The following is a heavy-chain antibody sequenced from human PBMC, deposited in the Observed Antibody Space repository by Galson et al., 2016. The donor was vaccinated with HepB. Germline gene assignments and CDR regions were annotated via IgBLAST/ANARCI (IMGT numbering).Heavy chain of an antibody. J-gene: IGHJ4*02. CDR3: AREQWPTGD. CDR2: VSYDETNK. Sequence: SLRLSCAASGFTFSNFAMHWVRQAPGKGLEWVAIVSYDETNKNFANSVKGRFTISRDNSKNTLYLQMNSLIPEDTAVYYCAREQWPTGDWGQGTRVIVSS. CDR1: GFTFSNFA. D-gene: IGHD6-19*01. V-gene: IGHV3-30-3*01.